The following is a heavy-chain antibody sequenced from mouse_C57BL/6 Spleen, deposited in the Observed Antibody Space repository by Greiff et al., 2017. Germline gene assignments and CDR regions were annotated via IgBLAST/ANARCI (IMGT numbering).Heavy chain of an antibody. J-gene: IGHJ3*01. CDR1: GYTFTSYW. D-gene: IGHD3-2*02. V-gene: IGHV1-64*01. CDR3: AQTAQAPWFAY. Sequence: QVQLQQPGAELVKPGASVKLSCKASGYTFTSYWMHWVKQRPGQGLEWIGMIHPNSGSTNYNEKFKSKATLTVDKSSSTAYMQLSSLTSEDSAVYYCAQTAQAPWFAYWGQGTLVTVAA. CDR2: IHPNSGST.